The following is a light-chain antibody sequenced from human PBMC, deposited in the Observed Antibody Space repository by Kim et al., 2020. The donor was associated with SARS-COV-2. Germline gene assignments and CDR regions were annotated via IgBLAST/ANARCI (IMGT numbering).Light chain of an antibody. CDR3: SSITSSSTGV. CDR1: GSDIGGYNY. V-gene: IGLV2-14*04. J-gene: IGLJ2*01. Sequence: GQAITISCTGTGSDIGGYNYVSWYQQHPGKAPRLMIYDVSKRSSVVSNRFSGSKSGNTASLTISGLQAEDEADYYCSSITSSSTGVFGGGTQLTVL. CDR2: DVS.